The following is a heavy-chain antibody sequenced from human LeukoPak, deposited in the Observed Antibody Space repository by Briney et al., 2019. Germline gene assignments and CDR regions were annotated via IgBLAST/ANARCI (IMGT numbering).Heavy chain of an antibody. J-gene: IGHJ5*02. CDR1: GGSFSGYY. Sequence: SETLSLTCAVYGGSFSGYYWSWIRQPPGKGLEWIGEINHSGSTNYNPSLKSRVTISVDTSKNQFSLKLSSVTAADTAVYYCARHRELRYFDWLRITNWFDPWGQGTLVTVSS. D-gene: IGHD3-9*01. CDR2: INHSGST. CDR3: ARHRELRYFDWLRITNWFDP. V-gene: IGHV4-34*01.